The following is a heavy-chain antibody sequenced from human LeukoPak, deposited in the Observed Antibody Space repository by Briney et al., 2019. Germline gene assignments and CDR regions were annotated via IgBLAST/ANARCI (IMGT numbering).Heavy chain of an antibody. D-gene: IGHD3-22*01. J-gene: IGHJ1*01. CDR2: IYYSGRT. CDR1: GDSVSRSDSY. Sequence: SETLSLTCSVSGDSVSRSDSYWDWIRQPPGKGLEWIGTIYYSGRTYYSPSLKSRVTMSEDPSKNQFSLTLRSVTAADTAVYYCARRRYYDGSGYLEWGQGTLLSVSS. CDR3: ARRRYYDGSGYLE. V-gene: IGHV4-39*01.